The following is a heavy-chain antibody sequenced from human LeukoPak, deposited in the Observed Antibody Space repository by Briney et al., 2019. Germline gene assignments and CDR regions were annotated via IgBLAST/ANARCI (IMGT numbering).Heavy chain of an antibody. CDR3: AKVGQWLEVDY. V-gene: IGHV3-30*18. J-gene: IGHJ4*02. CDR2: ISYDGSNK. Sequence: GRSLRLSCAASGFTFSSYGMHWVRQAPGKGLEWVAVISYDGSNKYYADSVKGRFTISRDNSKNTLYLQMNSLRAEDTAVYYCAKVGQWLEVDYWGQGTLVTVSS. CDR1: GFTFSSYG. D-gene: IGHD6-19*01.